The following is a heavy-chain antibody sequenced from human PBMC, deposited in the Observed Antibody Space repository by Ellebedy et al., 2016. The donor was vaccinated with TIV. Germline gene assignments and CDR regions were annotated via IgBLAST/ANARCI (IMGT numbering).Heavy chain of an antibody. CDR1: GYTFTGYY. J-gene: IGHJ4*02. D-gene: IGHD3-22*01. Sequence: ASVKVSXKASGYTFTGYYMHWVRQAPGQGLEWMGWINPNSGGTNYAQKFQGRVTMTRDTSISTAYMELSRLRSDDTAVYYCARGKHYYDRRGVLIDYWGQGTLVTVSS. CDR3: ARGKHYYDRRGVLIDY. CDR2: INPNSGGT. V-gene: IGHV1-2*02.